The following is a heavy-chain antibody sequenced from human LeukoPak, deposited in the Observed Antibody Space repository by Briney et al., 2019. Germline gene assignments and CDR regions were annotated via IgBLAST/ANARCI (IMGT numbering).Heavy chain of an antibody. D-gene: IGHD3-10*01. V-gene: IGHV3-30*02. CDR1: GFTFSSYG. CDR2: IRYDGSNK. Sequence: GGSLRLSCAASGFTFSSYGMHWVRQAPGKGLEWVAFIRYDGSNKYYADSVKGRFTISRDNSKNTLYLQMNSLRAEDTAVYYCAKDSHYYGSGSYFYWGQGTLVTVSS. J-gene: IGHJ4*02. CDR3: AKDSHYYGSGSYFY.